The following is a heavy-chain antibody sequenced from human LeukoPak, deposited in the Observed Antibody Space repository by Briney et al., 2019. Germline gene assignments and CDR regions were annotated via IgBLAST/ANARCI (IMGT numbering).Heavy chain of an antibody. CDR1: GFTFSSYA. Sequence: PGGSLRLSCAASGFTFSSYAMSWVRQAPGKGLEWVSAISGSDGSTYYADSVKGRFTISRDNSKNTLYLQMNSLRAEDTAVYYCAKTKSGSGWYRHYFDYWGQGTLATVSS. J-gene: IGHJ4*02. V-gene: IGHV3-23*01. CDR2: ISGSDGST. CDR3: AKTKSGSGWYRHYFDY. D-gene: IGHD6-19*01.